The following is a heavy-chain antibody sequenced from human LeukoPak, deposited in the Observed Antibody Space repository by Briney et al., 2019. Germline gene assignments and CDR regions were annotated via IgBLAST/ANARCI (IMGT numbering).Heavy chain of an antibody. Sequence: GESLRISCKGSGYSFSSYWIVWVRQMPGKGLEWMGIIYPGDSDIRYTPSFQGQVTISADKSINTAYVQWSSLKAPDTAMYYCARAGPCSGASCPFDSWGQGTLVTVSS. CDR2: IYPGDSDI. V-gene: IGHV5-51*01. CDR1: GYSFSSYW. J-gene: IGHJ4*02. CDR3: ARAGPCSGASCPFDS. D-gene: IGHD2-15*01.